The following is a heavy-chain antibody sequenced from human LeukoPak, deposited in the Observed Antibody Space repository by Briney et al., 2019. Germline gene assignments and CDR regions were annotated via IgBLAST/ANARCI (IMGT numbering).Heavy chain of an antibody. CDR2: INHSGST. CDR3: ARARFVLMVYASWFDP. V-gene: IGHV4-34*01. CDR1: GGSFSGYY. Sequence: PSETLSLTCAVYGGSFSGYYWSWIRQPPGKGLEWIGEINHSGSTNYNPSLKSRVTISVDTSKNQFSLKLSSVTAADTAVYYCARARFVLMVYASWFDPWGQGTLVTVSS. D-gene: IGHD2-8*01. J-gene: IGHJ5*02.